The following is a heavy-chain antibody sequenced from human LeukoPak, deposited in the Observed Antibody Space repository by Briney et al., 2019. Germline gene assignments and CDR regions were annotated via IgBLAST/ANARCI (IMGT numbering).Heavy chain of an antibody. CDR1: GFTFSSYW. CDR2: IKQDGSGK. V-gene: IGHV3-7*01. Sequence: PGGSLRLSCAASGFTFSSYWMSWVRQAPGKGLEWVANIKQDGSGKYYVDSVKGRCTISRDNAKNSLYLQMNSLRAEDTAVYYCARFGYCSSTSCPGYYYYGMDVWGQGTTVTVSS. J-gene: IGHJ6*02. CDR3: ARFGYCSSTSCPGYYYYGMDV. D-gene: IGHD2-2*01.